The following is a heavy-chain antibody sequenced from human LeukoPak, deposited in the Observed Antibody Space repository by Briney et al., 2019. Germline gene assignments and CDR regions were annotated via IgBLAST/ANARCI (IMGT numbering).Heavy chain of an antibody. J-gene: IGHJ4*02. V-gene: IGHV4-59*08. CDR1: GGSISSYY. CDR2: IYYSGST. Sequence: SETLSLTCTVSGGSISSYYWTWIRQPPGKGLEWIGYIYYSGSTNYNPSLRSRVTMSVDSSKNQFSLKLSSVTAADTAVYYCARFCGGGSCVDYWGQGTLVPVSS. D-gene: IGHD2-15*01. CDR3: ARFCGGGSCVDY.